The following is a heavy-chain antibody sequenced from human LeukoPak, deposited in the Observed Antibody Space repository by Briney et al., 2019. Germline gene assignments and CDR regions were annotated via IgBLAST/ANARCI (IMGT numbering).Heavy chain of an antibody. CDR2: IKQDGSEK. J-gene: IGHJ4*02. CDR1: GFTFSSHW. V-gene: IGHV3-7*01. D-gene: IGHD6-19*01. CDR3: TRGSSGWYDY. Sequence: GGSLRLSCAASGFTFSSHWMTWVRQAPGKGLEWVANIKQDGSEKYYVDSVKGRFTISRDNAKNSLYLQMNSLRAKDTAVYYCTRGSSGWYDYWGQGTLVTVSS.